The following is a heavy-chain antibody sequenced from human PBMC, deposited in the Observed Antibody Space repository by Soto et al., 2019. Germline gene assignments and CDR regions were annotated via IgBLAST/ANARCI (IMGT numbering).Heavy chain of an antibody. D-gene: IGHD3-3*01. CDR1: GGSISSYY. Sequence: PSETLSLTCTRSGGSISSYYWSWIRQPPGKGLEWIGYIYYSGSTNYNPSLKSRVTISVDTSKNQFSLKLSSVTAADTAVYYCAEYYDFWSGYYKSYWFDPWGQGTLVSASS. J-gene: IGHJ5*02. V-gene: IGHV4-59*01. CDR2: IYYSGST. CDR3: AEYYDFWSGYYKSYWFDP.